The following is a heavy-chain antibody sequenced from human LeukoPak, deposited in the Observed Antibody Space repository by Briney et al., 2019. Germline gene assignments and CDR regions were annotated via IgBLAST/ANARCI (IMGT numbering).Heavy chain of an antibody. D-gene: IGHD3-16*02. V-gene: IGHV3-11*04. Sequence: GGSLRLSCAASGFTFSDYYMSWIRQAPGKGLEWVSYISSSGSTIYYADSVKGRFTISRDNSKNTLYLQMNSLRAEDTAVYYCARASRIMITFGGVIVLNWGQGTLVTVSS. CDR2: ISSSGSTI. J-gene: IGHJ4*02. CDR3: ARASRIMITFGGVIVLN. CDR1: GFTFSDYY.